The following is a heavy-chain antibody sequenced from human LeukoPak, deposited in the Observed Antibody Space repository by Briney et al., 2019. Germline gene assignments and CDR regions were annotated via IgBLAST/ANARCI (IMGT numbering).Heavy chain of an antibody. CDR1: GFTFSDYH. CDR2: ISGSSIYT. J-gene: IGHJ4*02. V-gene: IGHV3-11*06. CDR3: ASPLYYDTRGFYYQVFD. Sequence: PGGSLRLSCAASGFTFSDYHMTWIRQAPGKGLEWVSYISGSSIYTRYADSVKGRFTISRDNAKNSLYLQMNSLRAEDTAVYYCASPLYYDTRGFYYQVFDWGQGTLVTVSS. D-gene: IGHD3-22*01.